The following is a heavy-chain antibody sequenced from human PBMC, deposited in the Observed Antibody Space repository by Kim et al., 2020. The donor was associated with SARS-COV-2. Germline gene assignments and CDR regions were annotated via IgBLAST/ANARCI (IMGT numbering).Heavy chain of an antibody. V-gene: IGHV4-34*01. J-gene: IGHJ4*02. Sequence: STNYNPSLKSRVTISVDTSKNQFSLKLSSVTAADTAVYYCARGRVTAISYWGQGTLVTVSS. CDR2: ST. D-gene: IGHD2-21*02. CDR3: ARGRVTAISY.